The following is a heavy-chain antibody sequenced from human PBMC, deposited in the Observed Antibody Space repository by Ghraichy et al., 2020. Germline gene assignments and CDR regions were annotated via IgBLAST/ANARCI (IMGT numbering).Heavy chain of an antibody. Sequence: LSLTCAASGFIVSSNYISWVRQAPGKGLEWVSVIYSVGNTYSADSVKGRFTISRDNSKNTLYLQMNSLRAEDTAVYYCARAHERSYYYGMDVWGQGTTVTVSS. CDR3: ARAHERSYYYGMDV. CDR2: IYSVGNT. CDR1: GFIVSSNY. J-gene: IGHJ6*02. V-gene: IGHV3-53*01.